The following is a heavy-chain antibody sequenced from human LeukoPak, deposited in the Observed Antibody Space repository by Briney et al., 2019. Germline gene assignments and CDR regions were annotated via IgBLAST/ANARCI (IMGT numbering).Heavy chain of an antibody. D-gene: IGHD6-19*01. CDR3: AKGPVSSVWYATRELDS. CDR2: IIWNSGTI. CDR1: GSFLVTYG. V-gene: IGHV3-9*01. J-gene: IGHJ4*02. Sequence: GGSLRLSCSPLGSFLVTYGARWARHPPGEGRGWGTCIIWNSGTIDYADSVKGRFTISRDNAKNSLYLQMDSLKPEDTALYYCAKGPVSSVWYATRELDSWGQGTLATVSS.